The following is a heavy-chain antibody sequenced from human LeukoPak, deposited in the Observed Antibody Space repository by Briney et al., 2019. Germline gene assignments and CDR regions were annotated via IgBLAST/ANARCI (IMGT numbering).Heavy chain of an antibody. J-gene: IGHJ3*02. Sequence: GESLKISCKGSGYSFTSYWIAWVRQMPGKGLEWMGIIYPGDSYTTYSPSFQGQVTISADKSISTAYLQWRSLKASDTAMYYCARRSGSDALDIWGQGTTVTVSS. D-gene: IGHD3-10*01. CDR2: IYPGDSYT. V-gene: IGHV5-51*01. CDR3: ARRSGSDALDI. CDR1: GYSFTSYW.